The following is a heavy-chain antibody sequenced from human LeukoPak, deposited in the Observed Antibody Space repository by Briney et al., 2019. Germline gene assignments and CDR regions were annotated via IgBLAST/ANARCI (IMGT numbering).Heavy chain of an antibody. CDR3: AREDEVAGWFDP. CDR2: ISYDGSNK. J-gene: IGHJ5*02. V-gene: IGHV3-30-3*01. D-gene: IGHD6-19*01. Sequence: PGGSLRLSCAASGFTFGSYAMHWVRQAPGKGLEWVAVISYDGSNKYYADSVKGRFTISRDNSKNTLYLQMNSLRAEDSAVYYCAREDEVAGWFDPWGQGTLVTVSS. CDR1: GFTFGSYA.